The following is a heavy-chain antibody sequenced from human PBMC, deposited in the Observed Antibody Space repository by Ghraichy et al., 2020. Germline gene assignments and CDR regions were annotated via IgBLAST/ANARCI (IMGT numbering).Heavy chain of an antibody. CDR2: INHSGST. J-gene: IGHJ4*02. D-gene: IGHD3-22*01. Sequence: SETLSLTCAVYGGSFSGYYWSWIRQPPGKGLEWIGEINHSGSTNYNPSLKSRVTISVDTSKNQFSLKLSSVTAADTTVYYCARSSYYDSSGYFSCHFDYWGQGTLVTVSS. CDR1: GGSFSGYY. CDR3: ARSSYYDSSGYFSCHFDY. V-gene: IGHV4-34*01.